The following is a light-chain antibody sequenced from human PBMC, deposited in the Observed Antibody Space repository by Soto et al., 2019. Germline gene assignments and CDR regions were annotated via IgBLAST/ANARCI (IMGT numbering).Light chain of an antibody. Sequence: QSALTQPASVSGSPGQSVTISCTGTSSDVCGYDYVSWYQQHPGKAPKLMLYDVTNRPSGVSNRFSGSKSGNTASLTISGLQAEDEADYYCSSETSSNTFYVFGTGTKLTV. CDR2: DVT. CDR1: SSDVCGYDY. V-gene: IGLV2-14*01. CDR3: SSETSSNTFYV. J-gene: IGLJ1*01.